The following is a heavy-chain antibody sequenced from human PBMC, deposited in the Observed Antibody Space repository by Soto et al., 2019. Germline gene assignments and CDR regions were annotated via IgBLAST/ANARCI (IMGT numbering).Heavy chain of an antibody. Sequence: GESLKISCKGSGYSFTSYGSGWVRQMPGKGLEWMGIIYPGDSDTRYSPSFQGQVTISADKSISTAYLQWSSLKASDTAMYYCARRLGYCSGGSCAYYYYGMDVWGQGTTVTVSS. V-gene: IGHV5-51*01. CDR3: ARRLGYCSGGSCAYYYYGMDV. J-gene: IGHJ6*02. CDR2: IYPGDSDT. CDR1: GYSFTSYG. D-gene: IGHD2-15*01.